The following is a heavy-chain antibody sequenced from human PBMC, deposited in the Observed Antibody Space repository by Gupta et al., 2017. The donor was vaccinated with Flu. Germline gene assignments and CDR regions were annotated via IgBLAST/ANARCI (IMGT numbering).Heavy chain of an antibody. CDR1: GFTLSSYS. CDR3: AREVVAQSSSWSFDY. D-gene: IGHD6-13*01. V-gene: IGHV3-48*02. J-gene: IGHJ4*02. CDR2: ISSSSSTI. Sequence: EVQLVESGGGLVEPGGSLRLSCAASGFTLSSYSMNWVGQAPGKGLEWVSYISSSSSTIYYADSVKGRFTISRDNAKNSLYLQMNSLRDEDTAVYYCAREVVAQSSSWSFDYWGQGTLVTVSS.